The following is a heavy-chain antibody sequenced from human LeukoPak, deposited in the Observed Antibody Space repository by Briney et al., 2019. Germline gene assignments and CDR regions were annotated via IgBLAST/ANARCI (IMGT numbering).Heavy chain of an antibody. CDR2: IIPLFGTP. D-gene: IGHD3-22*01. V-gene: IGHV1-69*05. CDR1: GGTFSNSG. Sequence: ASVKVSCKASGGTFSNSGFNWVRQAPGQGLEWLGGIIPLFGTPRYAQEFQGRVSLTTDESTSTVYMELSSLGSEDTAVYYRAREINWVPDSRGYSPYYFDFWGQGTLVTVSS. CDR3: AREINWVPDSRGYSPYYFDF. J-gene: IGHJ4*02.